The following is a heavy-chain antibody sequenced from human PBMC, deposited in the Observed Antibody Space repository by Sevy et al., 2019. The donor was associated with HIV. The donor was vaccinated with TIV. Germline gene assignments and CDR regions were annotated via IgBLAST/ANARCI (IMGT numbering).Heavy chain of an antibody. D-gene: IGHD4-4*01. J-gene: IGHJ6*02. V-gene: IGHV3-7*01. CDR2: IKLDGDEK. CDR1: GFSFRSYW. CDR3: ARDSKGGLDV. Sequence: GGSLRLSCTASGFSFRSYWMTWVRQAPGMGLEWVANIKLDGDEKYYVEPLKGRFTISRDNVKNSLYLQMNNLRAEDTAVYYCARDSKGGLDVWGQGTTVTVSS.